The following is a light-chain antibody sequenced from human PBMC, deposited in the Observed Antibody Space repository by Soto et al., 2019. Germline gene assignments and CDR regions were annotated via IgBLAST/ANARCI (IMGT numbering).Light chain of an antibody. V-gene: IGKV1-27*01. CDR2: AAS. J-gene: IGKJ4*01. CDR3: QNYNSAPPLS. Sequence: DIQMTQSPSSLSASVGDRVTITCRASQGIRNYVAWYQQKPGKVPNLLIYAASTLQSGVPSRFSGSGSGTDFTLTISSLPPENFATYYCQNYNSAPPLSFGGGTKVEIK. CDR1: QGIRNY.